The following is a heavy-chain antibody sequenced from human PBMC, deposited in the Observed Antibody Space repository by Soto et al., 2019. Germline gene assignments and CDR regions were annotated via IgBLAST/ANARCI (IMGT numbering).Heavy chain of an antibody. CDR3: ARDMYSSDYFVKWFEP. D-gene: IGHD6-19*01. V-gene: IGHV3-30-3*01. J-gene: IGHJ5*02. CDR2: ISHDGINK. CDR1: GFSFSSYA. Sequence: QVRLVESGGGVVQPGRSLRLSCTASGFSFSSYAMYWFRQPPGKGLGWVAVISHDGINKQYADSEKGRVTVSRDNSNHSLDLQLNSLRGEDTAMYYCARDMYSSDYFVKWFEPGGQGTLVTVSS.